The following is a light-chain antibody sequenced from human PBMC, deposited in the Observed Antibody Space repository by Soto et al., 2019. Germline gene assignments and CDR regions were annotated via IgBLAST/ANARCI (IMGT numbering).Light chain of an antibody. CDR1: QSVTSSY. V-gene: IGKV3-20*01. Sequence: EIVLTQSPGTLSLSPGERATLSCRASQSVTSSYLAWYQQTPGQAPRLLIYGASSRATGIPDRFSGSGSGTDFTLTISRLEPEDFAVYYCQQYGSSPGLTVGGGTKVEIK. J-gene: IGKJ4*01. CDR2: GAS. CDR3: QQYGSSPGLT.